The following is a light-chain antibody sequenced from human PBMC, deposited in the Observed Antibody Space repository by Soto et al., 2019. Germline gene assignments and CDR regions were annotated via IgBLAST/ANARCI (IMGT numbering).Light chain of an antibody. CDR2: EVS. V-gene: IGLV2-14*01. CDR3: FSYTSSGTYV. CDR1: SSDVGNYKY. Sequence: LTQPASVSGSPGQSITISCTGTSSDVGNYKYVSWYQQHPGEAPKLMIYEVSNRPSGVSNRFSGSKSGNTASLTISGLQAEDETDYYCFSYTSSGTYVFGTGTKVTVL. J-gene: IGLJ1*01.